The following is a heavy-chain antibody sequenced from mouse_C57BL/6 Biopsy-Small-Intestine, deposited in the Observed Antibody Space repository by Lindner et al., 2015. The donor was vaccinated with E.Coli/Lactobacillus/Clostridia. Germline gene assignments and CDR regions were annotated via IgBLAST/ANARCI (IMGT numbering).Heavy chain of an antibody. D-gene: IGHD2-2*01. CDR1: GYTFTDYY. CDR2: INPNNGGT. J-gene: IGHJ4*01. V-gene: IGHV1-26*01. Sequence: VQLQESGPELVKPGASVKISCKASGYTFTDYYMNWVKQSHGKSLEWIGDINPNNGGTSYNQKFKGKATLTADKSSSTAYMELRGLTSEDSAVYYCAREEFYYGYPCAMDYWGQGTSVTVSS. CDR3: AREEFYYGYPCAMDY.